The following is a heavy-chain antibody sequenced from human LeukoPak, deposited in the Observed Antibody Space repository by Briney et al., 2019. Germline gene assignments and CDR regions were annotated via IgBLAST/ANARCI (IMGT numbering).Heavy chain of an antibody. CDR2: IKGDGSVK. Sequence: GGSLRLSCVASGFTYSDYWMSWVRQGPGKGLEWVATIKGDGSVKNYVDSVKGRFTISRDNAKNSVFLQMDSLRVEDTALYYRARRGLHDYWGQGTLVTVSS. CDR3: ARRGLHDY. D-gene: IGHD5/OR15-5a*01. CDR1: GFTYSDYW. V-gene: IGHV3-7*03. J-gene: IGHJ4*02.